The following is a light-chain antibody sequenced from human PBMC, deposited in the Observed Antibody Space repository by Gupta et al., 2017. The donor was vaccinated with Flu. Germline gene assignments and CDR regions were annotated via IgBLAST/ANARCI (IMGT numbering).Light chain of an antibody. CDR3: QVGHSGSDLWV. J-gene: IGLJ3*02. Sequence: SNALTQPPSVSVAPGQTARITCGGNNIGSKSVHWYQQRPGQAPILVVYDDSARPSGIPERFSGSNSGNTATLTISRVEAGDEADYYCQVGHSGSDLWVFGGGTKLTVL. CDR2: DDS. CDR1: NIGSKS. V-gene: IGLV3-21*02.